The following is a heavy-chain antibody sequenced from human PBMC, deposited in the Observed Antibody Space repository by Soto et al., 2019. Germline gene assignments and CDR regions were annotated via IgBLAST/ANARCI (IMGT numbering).Heavy chain of an antibody. J-gene: IGHJ4*02. CDR1: GFSFSAHW. V-gene: IGHV3-7*01. D-gene: IGHD6-6*01. Sequence: GGSLRLSCAGSGFSFSAHWMTWVRQAPGKGLEWVANINQDGGDKYYVASVKGRFTIPRDNAKNSVYLQMNSLRDEDTAVYYCAREAYSSSSYFDYWGQGTLVTVSS. CDR3: AREAYSSSSYFDY. CDR2: INQDGGDK.